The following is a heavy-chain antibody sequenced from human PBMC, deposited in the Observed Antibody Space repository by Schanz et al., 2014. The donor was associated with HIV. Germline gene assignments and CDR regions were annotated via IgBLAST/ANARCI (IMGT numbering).Heavy chain of an antibody. Sequence: QVQLVESGGGLVKPGGSLRLSCAASGFTFSDYYMTWIRQAPGKGLEWLSYISSSGSSIYYADSVKGRFTISRDNSKNTLYLEMNSLRPEDTAVYYCARETSGFSTSWPPRYHYYGMDVWGQGTLVTVSS. CDR2: ISSSGSSI. CDR1: GFTFSDYY. J-gene: IGHJ6*02. D-gene: IGHD6-13*01. V-gene: IGHV3-11*04. CDR3: ARETSGFSTSWPPRYHYYGMDV.